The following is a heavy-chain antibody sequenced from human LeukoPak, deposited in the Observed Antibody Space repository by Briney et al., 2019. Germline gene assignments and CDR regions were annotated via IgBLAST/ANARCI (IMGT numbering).Heavy chain of an antibody. CDR1: GFTFSIYA. CDR3: AKDKGGYGFDY. CDR2: ISGRGGST. Sequence: GGSLRLSRAASGFTFSIYAMSWGRQAPRKGLEWVSAISGRGGSTYYAASVKGRFTISRDNSKNTLYLQMNSLRAEDTAVYYCAKDKGGYGFDYWGQGTLVTVSS. V-gene: IGHV3-23*01. D-gene: IGHD6-25*01. J-gene: IGHJ4*02.